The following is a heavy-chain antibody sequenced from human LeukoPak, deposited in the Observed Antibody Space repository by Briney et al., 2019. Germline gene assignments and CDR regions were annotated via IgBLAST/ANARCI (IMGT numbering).Heavy chain of an antibody. D-gene: IGHD1-26*01. J-gene: IGHJ4*02. Sequence: PGGSLRLSCAASGFTFSSYSMNWVRQAPGKGLELVSFISSSSSTIYYADSVKGRFTISRENANNSLYLQMNSLRAEDTTVYYCARDRGGSYSAIDYWGQGTLVTVSS. V-gene: IGHV3-48*04. CDR2: ISSSSSTI. CDR3: ARDRGGSYSAIDY. CDR1: GFTFSSYS.